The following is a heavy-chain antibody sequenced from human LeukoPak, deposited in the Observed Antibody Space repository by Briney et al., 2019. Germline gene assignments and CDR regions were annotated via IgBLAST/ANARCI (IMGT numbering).Heavy chain of an antibody. J-gene: IGHJ4*02. CDR1: GFTFSSYG. Sequence: GGSLRLSCAASGFTFSSYGMHWVRQAPGKGLEWVAVISYDGSNKYYAGSVKGRFTISRDNSKNTLYLQMNSLRAEDTAVYYCAKDQLRSGGAQTHFDYWGQGTLVTVSS. V-gene: IGHV3-30*18. D-gene: IGHD3-10*02. CDR2: ISYDGSNK. CDR3: AKDQLRSGGAQTHFDY.